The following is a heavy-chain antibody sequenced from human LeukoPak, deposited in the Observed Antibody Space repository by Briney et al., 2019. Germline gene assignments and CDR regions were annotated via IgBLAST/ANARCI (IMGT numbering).Heavy chain of an antibody. Sequence: GGSLRLSCVASGFTFSTYWMSWVRQTPEKGLEFVANIKQDGSVTNYMDSLKGRSTISRDNAGESLYLEINSLRADDTAVYYCARDPESSAFDLWGQGALVTVSS. J-gene: IGHJ4*02. V-gene: IGHV3-7*01. CDR2: IKQDGSVT. CDR3: ARDPESSAFDL. CDR1: GFTFSTYW.